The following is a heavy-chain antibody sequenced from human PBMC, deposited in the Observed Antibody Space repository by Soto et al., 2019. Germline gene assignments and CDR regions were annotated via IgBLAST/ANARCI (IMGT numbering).Heavy chain of an antibody. CDR2: INHSGST. V-gene: IGHV4-34*01. D-gene: IGHD5-18*01. Sequence: SETLSLTCAVYGGSFSGYYWSWIRQPPGKGLEWIGEINHSGSTNYNPSLKSRVTISVDTSKNQFSLKLSSVTAADTAVYYCARGGGYSYGFSSDYWGQGTLVTVSS. CDR1: GGSFSGYY. J-gene: IGHJ4*02. CDR3: ARGGGYSYGFSSDY.